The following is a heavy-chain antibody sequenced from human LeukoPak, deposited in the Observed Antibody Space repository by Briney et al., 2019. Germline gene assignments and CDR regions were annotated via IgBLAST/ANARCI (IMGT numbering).Heavy chain of an antibody. Sequence: GGSLRLSCAASGFTFSSYVMSWVRQAPGKGLGWVSAISGSGGRTYYADSVKGRFTISRDNSKNTLYLQMHSLRAEDTAVYYCAKPEGVVTATPGDYWGQGTLVTVSS. V-gene: IGHV3-23*01. J-gene: IGHJ4*02. CDR1: GFTFSSYV. CDR3: AKPEGVVTATPGDY. CDR2: ISGSGGRT. D-gene: IGHD2-21*02.